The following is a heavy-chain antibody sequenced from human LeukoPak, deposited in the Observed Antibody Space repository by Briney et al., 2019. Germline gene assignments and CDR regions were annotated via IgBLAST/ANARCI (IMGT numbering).Heavy chain of an antibody. D-gene: IGHD3-3*01. CDR2: MNPNSGNT. V-gene: IGHV1-8*01. CDR1: GYTFTSYD. Sequence: ASAKVSCKASGYTFTSYDINWVRQATGQGLEWMGWMNPNSGNTGYAQKFQGRVTMTRNTSISTAYMELSSLRSEDTAVYYCARASFDFWSGYENWFDPWGQGTLVTVSS. J-gene: IGHJ5*02. CDR3: ARASFDFWSGYENWFDP.